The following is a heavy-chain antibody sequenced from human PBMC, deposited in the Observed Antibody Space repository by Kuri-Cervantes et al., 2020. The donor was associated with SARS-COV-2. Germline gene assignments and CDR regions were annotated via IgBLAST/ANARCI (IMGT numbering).Heavy chain of an antibody. CDR3: ARARGPDAFDI. CDR1: GFTFSSYS. J-gene: IGHJ3*02. Sequence: GGSLRLSCAASGFTFSSYSMNWVRQAPGKGLEWVSAISGSGGSTYYADSVKGRFTISRDNSKNTLYLQMNSLRAEDTAVYYCARARGPDAFDIWGQGTMVTVSS. V-gene: IGHV3-23*01. CDR2: ISGSGGST.